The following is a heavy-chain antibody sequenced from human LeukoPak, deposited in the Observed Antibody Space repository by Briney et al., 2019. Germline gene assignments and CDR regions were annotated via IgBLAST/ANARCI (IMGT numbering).Heavy chain of an antibody. Sequence: SETLSLTCAVYGGSFSGYYWSWIRQPPGKGLEWIGEINHSGSTNYNPSLKSRVTISVDTSKSQFSLKLSSVTAADTAVYYCARGRRPLLGYCSSTSCAKYSPFDYWGQGTLVTVSS. J-gene: IGHJ4*02. CDR2: INHSGST. V-gene: IGHV4-34*01. D-gene: IGHD2-2*01. CDR3: ARGRRPLLGYCSSTSCAKYSPFDY. CDR1: GGSFSGYY.